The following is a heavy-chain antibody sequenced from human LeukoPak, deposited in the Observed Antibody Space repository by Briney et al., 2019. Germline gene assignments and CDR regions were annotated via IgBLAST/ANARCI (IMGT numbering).Heavy chain of an antibody. J-gene: IGHJ6*03. CDR2: IIPIFGTA. CDR3: ARGQLVRDYYYYMDV. D-gene: IGHD6-6*01. V-gene: IGHV1-69*05. Sequence: GASVKVSCKASGGTSSSYAISWVRQAPGQGLEWMGGIIPIFGTANYAQKFQGRVTITTDESTSTAYMELSSLRSEDTAVYYCARGQLVRDYYYYMDVWGKGTTVTVSS. CDR1: GGTSSSYA.